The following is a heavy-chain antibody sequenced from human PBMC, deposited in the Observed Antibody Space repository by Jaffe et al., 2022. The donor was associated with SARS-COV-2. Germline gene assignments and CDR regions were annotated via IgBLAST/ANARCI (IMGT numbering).Heavy chain of an antibody. V-gene: IGHV3-74*01. Sequence: EVQLVESGGGLVQPGGSLRLSCAASGFTFSSYWMHWVRQAPGKGLVWVSRINSDGSSTSYADSVKGRFTISRDNAKNTLYLQMNSLRAEDTAVYYCARTPYYDILTGWVVLDYWGQGTLVTVSS. D-gene: IGHD3-9*01. CDR2: INSDGSST. J-gene: IGHJ4*02. CDR3: ARTPYYDILTGWVVLDY. CDR1: GFTFSSYW.